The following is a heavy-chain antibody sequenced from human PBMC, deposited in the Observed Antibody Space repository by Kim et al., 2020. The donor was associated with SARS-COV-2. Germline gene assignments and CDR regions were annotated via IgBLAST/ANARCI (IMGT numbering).Heavy chain of an antibody. J-gene: IGHJ6*03. V-gene: IGHV3-9*01. Sequence: DSVKGRFTISRDNAKNSLYLQMNSLRAEDTALYYCAKDMAYENYYYYMDVWGKGTTVTVSS. D-gene: IGHD3-3*01. CDR3: AKDMAYENYYYYMDV.